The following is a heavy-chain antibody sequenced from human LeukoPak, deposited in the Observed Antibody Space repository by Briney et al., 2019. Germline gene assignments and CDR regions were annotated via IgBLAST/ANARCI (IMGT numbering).Heavy chain of an antibody. CDR3: TSGPRSTIFGVDSYYFDY. Sequence: ASVKVSCKASGYTFTGYYMHWVRQAPGQGLEWMGWINPNSGGTNYAQKFQGRVTMTRDTSTSTAYLELSRLRSDDTAVYYCTSGPRSTIFGVDSYYFDYWGQGTLVTVS. V-gene: IGHV1-2*02. J-gene: IGHJ4*02. D-gene: IGHD3-3*01. CDR1: GYTFTGYY. CDR2: INPNSGGT.